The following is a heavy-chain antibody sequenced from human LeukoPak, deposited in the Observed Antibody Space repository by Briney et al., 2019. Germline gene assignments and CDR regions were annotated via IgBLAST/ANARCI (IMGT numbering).Heavy chain of an antibody. V-gene: IGHV3-23*01. Sequence: GRSLRLSCAASGFPFSSYAMSWVRQAPGKGLEWVSVISDSGGRTYSAASVKGRFTISRDNSKDTLYLQMNSLRAEDTAVYYCARTYCIGSSCPGVFECWGQGTLVTVSS. CDR3: ARTYCIGSSCPGVFEC. CDR1: GFPFSSYA. D-gene: IGHD2-15*01. CDR2: ISDSGGRT. J-gene: IGHJ4*02.